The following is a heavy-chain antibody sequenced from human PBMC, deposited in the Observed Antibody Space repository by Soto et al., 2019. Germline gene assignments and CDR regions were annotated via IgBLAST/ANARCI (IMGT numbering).Heavy chain of an antibody. CDR2: INPSGGST. V-gene: IGHV1-46*03. CDR3: ALGRETYDSSGYYYLHAFDI. D-gene: IGHD3-22*01. CDR1: GYTFTSYY. Sequence: ASVKVSCKASGYTFTSYYMHWVRQAPGQGLEWMGIINPSGGSTSYAQKFQGRVTMTRDTSTSTVYMELSSLRSEDTAVYYCALGRETYDSSGYYYLHAFDIWGQGTMVTVSS. J-gene: IGHJ3*02.